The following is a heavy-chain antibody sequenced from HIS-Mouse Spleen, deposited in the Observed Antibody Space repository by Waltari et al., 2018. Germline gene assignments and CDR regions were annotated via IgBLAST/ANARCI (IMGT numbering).Heavy chain of an antibody. D-gene: IGHD5-12*01. CDR2: INREGSST. J-gene: IGHJ3*02. Sequence: EVQLVESGGGLVQPGGSLRLSCAASGFTFSSYWMHWVRQAPGKGLVGGSRINREGSSTSYADSGKGRFTSSRDNAKNTLYLQMNSLRAEDTAVYYCARDPDIVATGDIWGQGTMVTVSS. CDR3: ARDPDIVATGDI. V-gene: IGHV3-74*01. CDR1: GFTFSSYW.